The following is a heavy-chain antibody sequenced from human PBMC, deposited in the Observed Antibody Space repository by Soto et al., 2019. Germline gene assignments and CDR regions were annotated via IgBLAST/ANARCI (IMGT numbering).Heavy chain of an antibody. J-gene: IGHJ4*02. CDR1: GGTSTRYA. CDR2: IVPMFGTS. D-gene: IGHD3-3*01. CDR3: NRGTEYDFWSGYV. Sequence: QERLVQSGAEVRKPGSSVKVSCKVTGGTSTRYAINWVRQAPGQGLEWLGGIVPMFGTSKYAQKFQGRVTITADTSTNIAYMELRSLRSEDTAVYYCNRGTEYDFWSGYVWGQGTLVSVSS. V-gene: IGHV1-69*06.